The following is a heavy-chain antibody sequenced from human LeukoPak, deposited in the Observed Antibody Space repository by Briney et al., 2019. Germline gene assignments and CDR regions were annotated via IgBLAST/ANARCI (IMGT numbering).Heavy chain of an antibody. CDR2: INSDGSST. J-gene: IGHJ4*02. V-gene: IGHV3-74*01. CDR1: GFTFSSYW. D-gene: IGHD3-22*01. Sequence: GGSLRLSCAASGFTFSSYWMHWVRQAPGKGLVWVSRINSDGSSTSYADSVKGRFTIYRDNAKNSLYLQMNSLRAEDTAVYYCAKGAWYYDSSGYYVFDYWGQGALVTVSS. CDR3: AKGAWYYDSSGYYVFDY.